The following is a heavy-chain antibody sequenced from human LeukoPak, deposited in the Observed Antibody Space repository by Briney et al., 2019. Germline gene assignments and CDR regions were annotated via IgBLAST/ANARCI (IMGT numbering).Heavy chain of an antibody. CDR1: SGSISSYY. Sequence: SETLSLTCTVSSGSISSYYWSWIRQPPGKGLEWIGYIRSSGSTYYNPSLKSRVTISVDTSKNQFSLKLSSVTAADTAVYYCARDGAYYYDSSDAFDIWGQGTMVTVSS. D-gene: IGHD3-22*01. J-gene: IGHJ3*02. CDR3: ARDGAYYYDSSDAFDI. CDR2: IRSSGST. V-gene: IGHV4-59*01.